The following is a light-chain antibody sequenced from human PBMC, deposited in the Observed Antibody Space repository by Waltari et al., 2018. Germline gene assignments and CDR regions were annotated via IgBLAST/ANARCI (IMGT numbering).Light chain of an antibody. V-gene: IGKV4-1*01. CDR2: WAS. Sequence: DIVMTQSPDSLAVSLGERATINCKSSRSVTDRSNNKNYLAWYQQKPGQPPKLLFYWASTRESGVPARFRGSGSGTNFTLTITSLQAEDVAVYYCQQYYTTPTWTFGQGTKVEIK. CDR3: QQYYTTPTWT. CDR1: RSVTDRSNNKNY. J-gene: IGKJ1*01.